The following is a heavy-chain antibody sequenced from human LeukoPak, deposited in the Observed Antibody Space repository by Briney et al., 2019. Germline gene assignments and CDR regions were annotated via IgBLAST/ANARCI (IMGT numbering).Heavy chain of an antibody. CDR1: GGSISSSSYY. J-gene: IGHJ4*02. CDR2: IYYSGST. D-gene: IGHD1-1*01. V-gene: IGHV4-39*01. Sequence: PSETLSLTCTVSGGSISSSSYYWGRIRQPPRKGLEWIGSIYYSGSTYYNPSLKSRVTISVDTSKNQFSLKLSSVTAADTAVYYCASLRFYYNWNDIDYWGQGTLVTVSS. CDR3: ASLRFYYNWNDIDY.